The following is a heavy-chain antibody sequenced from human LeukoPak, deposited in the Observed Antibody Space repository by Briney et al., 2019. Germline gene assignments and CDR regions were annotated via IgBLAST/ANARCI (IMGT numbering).Heavy chain of an antibody. CDR3: ARGAYCSGGNCYPDVFDI. Sequence: GGSLRLSCGASGFTFSSYWMHWVRQAPGKGLVWVSRINSDGSRISYADSVKGRFTISRDNAKNTLYLQMNSLRAEDTAVYYCARGAYCSGGNCYPDVFDIWGQGTMVTVSS. V-gene: IGHV3-74*01. CDR2: INSDGSRI. CDR1: GFTFSSYW. J-gene: IGHJ3*02. D-gene: IGHD2-15*01.